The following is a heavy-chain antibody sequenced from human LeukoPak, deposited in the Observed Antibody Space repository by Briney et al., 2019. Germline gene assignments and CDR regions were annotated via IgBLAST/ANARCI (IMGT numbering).Heavy chain of an antibody. V-gene: IGHV3-21*01. D-gene: IGHD1-26*01. J-gene: IGHJ4*02. Sequence: GGSLRLSCAASGITFSSYSMNWVRQAPGKGLEWVSSISSSSSYIYYADSVKGRFTISRDNAKNSLYLQMNSLRAEDTAVYYCARDYSGSYYRYFDYWGQGTLVTVSS. CDR2: ISSSSSYI. CDR3: ARDYSGSYYRYFDY. CDR1: GITFSSYS.